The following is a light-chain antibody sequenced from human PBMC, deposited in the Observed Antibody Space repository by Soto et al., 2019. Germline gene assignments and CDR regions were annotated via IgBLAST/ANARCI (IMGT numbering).Light chain of an antibody. Sequence: EIVMTQSPATLSVSPGERATLSCRASQSVSNNLAWYQQKPGQAPRLLIYGASTRATGIPASFSGSGSGTEFTLTISRLEPEDFAVYYCQQYGSSNTFGQGTKVDIK. CDR1: QSVSNN. CDR2: GAS. J-gene: IGKJ2*01. CDR3: QQYGSSNT. V-gene: IGKV3-15*01.